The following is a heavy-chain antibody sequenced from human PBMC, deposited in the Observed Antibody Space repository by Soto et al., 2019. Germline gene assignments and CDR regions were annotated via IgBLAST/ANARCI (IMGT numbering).Heavy chain of an antibody. J-gene: IGHJ6*02. D-gene: IGHD6-19*01. CDR1: GFTFSRYS. CDR2: ISSSSSTI. CDR3: ATNEATIAVAGTYYYYGMDV. V-gene: IGHV3-48*02. Sequence: GGSLRLSCAASGFTFSRYSMNWVRQAPGKGLEWLSYISSSSSTIYYADSVKGRFTISRDNAKNSLYLQMNSLRDEDRAVYYCATNEATIAVAGTYYYYGMDVWGQGTTVTVPS.